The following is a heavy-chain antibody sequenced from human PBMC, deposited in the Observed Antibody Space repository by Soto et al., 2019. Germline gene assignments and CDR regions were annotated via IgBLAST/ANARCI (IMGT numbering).Heavy chain of an antibody. J-gene: IGHJ4*02. CDR1: GIMSSGYG. V-gene: IGHV1-69*06. CDR2: INPTLDST. Sequence: QEQVVQSGPAMKEPGSSVKVSCRASGIMSSGYGFSWGRQAPGQGLQWVGVINPTLDSTHYAQNLQGRVSITVDKSTDTAYLEVTSLRLEDTAIYFCATMKRARLDSWGRGTVVTVSS. D-gene: IGHD6-25*01. CDR3: ATMKRARLDS.